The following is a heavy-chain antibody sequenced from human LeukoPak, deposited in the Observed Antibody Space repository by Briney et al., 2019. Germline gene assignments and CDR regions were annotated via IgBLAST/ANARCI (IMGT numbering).Heavy chain of an antibody. J-gene: IGHJ6*04. V-gene: IGHV3-30*04. D-gene: IGHD2-2*02. Sequence: PGRSLRLSCAASGFTFSSYAMHGVRQAPGKGLEWVAVISYDGSNKYYADSVKGRFTISRDNSKNTLYLQMNSLRAEDTAVYYCARDQEGIVVVPAAINYYYYGMDVWGKGTTVTVSS. CDR2: ISYDGSNK. CDR1: GFTFSSYA. CDR3: ARDQEGIVVVPAAINYYYYGMDV.